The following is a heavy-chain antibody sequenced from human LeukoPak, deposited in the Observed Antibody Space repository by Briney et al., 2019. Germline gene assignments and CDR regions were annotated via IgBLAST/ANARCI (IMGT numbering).Heavy chain of an antibody. V-gene: IGHV3-74*01. Sequence: GGSLRLSCAASGFTFSTYWMHWVRQAPGKGLVWVSRINSDGSSTTYADSVKGRVTISRDNAKNTLYLQVNNLRADDTAVYYCARDMEMATISGFDYWGQGTLVTVSS. CDR3: ARDMEMATISGFDY. J-gene: IGHJ4*02. CDR1: GFTFSTYW. D-gene: IGHD5-24*01. CDR2: INSDGSST.